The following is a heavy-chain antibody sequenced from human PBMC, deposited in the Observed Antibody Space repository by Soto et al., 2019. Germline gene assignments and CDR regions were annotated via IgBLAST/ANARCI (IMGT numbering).Heavy chain of an antibody. D-gene: IGHD2-15*01. J-gene: IGHJ4*02. CDR3: ARDYLVIPHRVIDY. CDR1: GFIFTDYA. CDR2: ISFSGDNT. V-gene: IGHV3-23*01. Sequence: PGGSLRLSCVASGFIFTDYAMSWVRQGPGKGLEWVAGISFSGDNTNYADSVKGRFITSRDNSKNTLYLLMNSLRAEDTAVYYCARDYLVIPHRVIDYWGQGTLVTVSS.